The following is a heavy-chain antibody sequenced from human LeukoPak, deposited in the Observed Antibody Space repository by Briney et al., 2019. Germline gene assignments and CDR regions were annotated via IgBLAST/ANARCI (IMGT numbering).Heavy chain of an antibody. D-gene: IGHD2-2*01. J-gene: IGHJ5*02. CDR2: ISGSGGST. Sequence: PGGSLRLSCAASGFTFSSYAMSWVRQAPGKGLEWVSAISGSGGSTYYADSVKGRFTISRDNSKNTLYLQMNSLRAEDTAVYYCAKGDIVVVPAAVNWFDPWGQGTLVTVSS. CDR1: GFTFSSYA. CDR3: AKGDIVVVPAAVNWFDP. V-gene: IGHV3-23*01.